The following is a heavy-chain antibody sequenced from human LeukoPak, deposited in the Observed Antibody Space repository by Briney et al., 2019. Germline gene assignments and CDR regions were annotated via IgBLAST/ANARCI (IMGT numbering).Heavy chain of an antibody. CDR1: GGSISSGGYY. J-gene: IGHJ4*02. D-gene: IGHD6-19*01. V-gene: IGHV4-30-2*01. CDR3: ARRSSGWYY. CDR2: IYHSGST. Sequence: PSETLSLTCTVSGGSISSGGYYWSWIRQPPGKGLEWIGYIYHSGSTYYNPSLKSRVTISVDRSKNQFSLKLSSVTAADTAVYYCARRSSGWYYWGQGTLVTVSS.